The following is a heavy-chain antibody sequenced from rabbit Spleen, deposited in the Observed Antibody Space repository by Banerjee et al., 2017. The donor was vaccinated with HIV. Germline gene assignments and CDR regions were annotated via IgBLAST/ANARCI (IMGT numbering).Heavy chain of an antibody. Sequence: QEQLEESGGGLVKPEGSLTLTCTASGFSFTNKDVMCWVRQAPGKGLEWIGCINTITGKTVYATWAKGRFTISRASSTTVFLQMTSLTAADTATYFCARDGAGGSYFALWGPGTLVTVS. J-gene: IGHJ4*01. D-gene: IGHD8-1*01. CDR2: INTITGKT. CDR3: ARDGAGGSYFAL. V-gene: IGHV1S45*01. CDR1: GFSFTNKDV.